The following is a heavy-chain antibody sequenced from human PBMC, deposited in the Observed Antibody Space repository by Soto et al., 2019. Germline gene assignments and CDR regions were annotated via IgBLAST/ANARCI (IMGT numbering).Heavy chain of an antibody. CDR1: GFTFSSYA. D-gene: IGHD2-2*02. Sequence: PGGSLRLSCSASGFTFSSYAMHWVRQAPGKGLEYVSAISGNGGSTYYADSVKGRFTISRDNSKNTLYLQMSSLRAEDTAVYYCVKDRSCSSTSCYTLVFDYWGQGTLVTVSS. J-gene: IGHJ4*02. CDR3: VKDRSCSSTSCYTLVFDY. CDR2: ISGNGGST. V-gene: IGHV3-64D*06.